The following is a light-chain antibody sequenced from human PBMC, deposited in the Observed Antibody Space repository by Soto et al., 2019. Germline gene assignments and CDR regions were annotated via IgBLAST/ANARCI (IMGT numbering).Light chain of an antibody. CDR1: QRVSSY. CDR3: QQRSNWPLA. V-gene: IGKV3-11*01. J-gene: IGKJ4*01. CDR2: DAS. Sequence: EIVLTQSPPTLSLFPGERATLSCRASQRVSSYLAWYQQKPGQAPRLLIYDASHRATGIPARFSGSGSGTDFTLTISSLEPEDFAVYYCQQRSNWPLAFGGGTKVEIK.